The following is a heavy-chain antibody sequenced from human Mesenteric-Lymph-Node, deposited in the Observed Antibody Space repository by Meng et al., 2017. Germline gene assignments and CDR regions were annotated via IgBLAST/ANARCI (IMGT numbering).Heavy chain of an antibody. CDR1: GYTFIDSY. D-gene: IGHD4-17*01. J-gene: IGHJ5*02. Sequence: ASVKVSCKASGYTFIDSYVHWVRQAPGQGLEWMGRIIPSSGDANSAQKFQGRVTMTRDTSISTAYMELSRLRSDDTAVYYCAALYYGPRDWFDPWGQGTLVTVSS. CDR3: AALYYGPRDWFDP. CDR2: IIPSSGDA. V-gene: IGHV1-2*06.